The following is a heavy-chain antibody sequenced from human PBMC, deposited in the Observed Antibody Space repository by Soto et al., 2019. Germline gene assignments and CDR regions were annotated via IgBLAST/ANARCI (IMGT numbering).Heavy chain of an antibody. D-gene: IGHD2-15*01. Sequence: QVQLVESGGGVVQPGRSLRISCAASGFTFSSFAMHWVRQAPGKGLEWLAVISSDVVNYYYAESVKGRFTISRDNSKNTPYLQMNSLRNEDTAVYYCARGGAWTPEGLGYWGQGTLVTVSS. CDR3: ARGGAWTPEGLGY. J-gene: IGHJ4*02. CDR2: ISSDVVNY. CDR1: GFTFSSFA. V-gene: IGHV3-30-3*01.